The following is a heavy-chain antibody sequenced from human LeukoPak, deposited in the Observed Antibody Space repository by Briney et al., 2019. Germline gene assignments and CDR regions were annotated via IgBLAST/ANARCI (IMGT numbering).Heavy chain of an antibody. D-gene: IGHD2-15*01. J-gene: IGHJ4*02. Sequence: PSETLSLTCTVSGGSVNNYYWFWIRQFPGKGLEYIGYVYYTGSTDYNPSLESRVTISVDTSKNQFSLKLRSVTAADTATYYCARHKKALQRVDTGFDSWGQGTLVIVSS. CDR1: GGSVNNYY. CDR3: ARHKKALQRVDTGFDS. V-gene: IGHV4-59*02. CDR2: VYYTGST.